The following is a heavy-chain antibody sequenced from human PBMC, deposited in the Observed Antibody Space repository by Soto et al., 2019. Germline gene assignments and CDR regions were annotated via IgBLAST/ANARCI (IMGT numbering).Heavy chain of an antibody. Sequence: SETLSLTCTVSGGSISSGDYYWSWIRQPPGKGLEWIGYIYYSGSTYYNPSLKSRVTISVDTSKNQFSLKLSSVTAADTAVYYCARVTRLTLDYWGQGTLVTSPQ. V-gene: IGHV4-30-4*01. J-gene: IGHJ4*02. CDR3: ARVTRLTLDY. CDR1: GGSISSGDYY. CDR2: IYYSGST. D-gene: IGHD3-16*01.